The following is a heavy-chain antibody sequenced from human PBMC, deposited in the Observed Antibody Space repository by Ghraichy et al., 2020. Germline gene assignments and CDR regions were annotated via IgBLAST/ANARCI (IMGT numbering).Heavy chain of an antibody. CDR2: IYHSGST. D-gene: IGHD6-13*01. Sequence: SETLSLTCAVSGYSISSGYYWGWIRQPPGKGLEWIGSIYHSGSTYYNPSLKSRVTISVDTSKNQFSLKLSSVTAADTVVYYCAREGRIAAPFDPWGQGTLVTVSS. CDR3: AREGRIAAPFDP. J-gene: IGHJ5*02. V-gene: IGHV4-38-2*02. CDR1: GYSISSGYY.